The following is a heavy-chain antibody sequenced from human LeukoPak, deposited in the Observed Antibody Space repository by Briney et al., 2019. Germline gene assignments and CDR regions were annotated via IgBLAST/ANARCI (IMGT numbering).Heavy chain of an antibody. CDR1: GYTFTGYY. D-gene: IGHD3-10*01. V-gene: IGHV1-2*02. CDR3: ARDRGGSISLVIYVPIYYYYMDV. CDR2: INPNSGGT. Sequence: ASVKVSCKASGYTFTGYYMHWVRQAPGQGLEWMGWINPNSGGTNYAQKFQGRVTMTRDTSISTAYMELSRLRSDDTAVYYCARDRGGSISLVIYVPIYYYYMDVGGKGTTVTVSS. J-gene: IGHJ6*03.